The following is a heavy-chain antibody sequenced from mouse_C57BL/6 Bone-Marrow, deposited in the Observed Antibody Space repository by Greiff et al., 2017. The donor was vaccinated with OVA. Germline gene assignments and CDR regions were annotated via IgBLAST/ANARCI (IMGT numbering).Heavy chain of an antibody. J-gene: IGHJ2*01. Sequence: VQLQQSGPELVKPGASVKISCKASGYTFTDYYMNWVKQSHGKSLEWIGDINPNNGGTSYNQKFKGKATLTVDKSSSTAYMELRSLTSEDSAVYYCAREGFYDGYSDYWGQGTTLTVSS. CDR2: INPNNGGT. CDR1: GYTFTDYY. V-gene: IGHV1-26*01. D-gene: IGHD2-3*01. CDR3: AREGFYDGYSDY.